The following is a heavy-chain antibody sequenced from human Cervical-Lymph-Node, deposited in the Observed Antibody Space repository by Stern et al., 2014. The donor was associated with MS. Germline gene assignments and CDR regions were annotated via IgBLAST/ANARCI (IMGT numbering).Heavy chain of an antibody. J-gene: IGHJ3*01. D-gene: IGHD2-21*01. CDR3: ARDGILQTVDAFDL. V-gene: IGHV1-69*06. CDR1: GGSLSSNP. CDR2: IIPIFDSP. Sequence: VQLVESGAEVKSPGSSVKISCKASGGSLSSNPVSWVRQAPGQGLEWRGGIIPIFDSPNYSQKFAGRLTIIADKSTSTTYMQLSSLRSEDTAIYYCARDGILQTVDAFDLWGQGTMVTVSS.